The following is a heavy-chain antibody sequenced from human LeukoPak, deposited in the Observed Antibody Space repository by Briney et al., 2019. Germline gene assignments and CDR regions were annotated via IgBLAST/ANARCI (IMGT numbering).Heavy chain of an antibody. Sequence: GGSLRLSCVASGFTFSTYGMHWVRQAPGKGLEWVAFIRYDGSNKYYADSVKGRFTISRDNSKNTLYLQMNSLRAEDTAVYYCAKGHDFWSGPNYCDYWGEGTLVTVSS. CDR1: GFTFSTYG. CDR3: AKGHDFWSGPNYCDY. J-gene: IGHJ4*02. CDR2: IRYDGSNK. V-gene: IGHV3-30*02. D-gene: IGHD3-3*01.